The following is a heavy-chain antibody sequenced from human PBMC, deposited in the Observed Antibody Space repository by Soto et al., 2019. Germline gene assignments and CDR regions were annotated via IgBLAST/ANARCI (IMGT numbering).Heavy chain of an antibody. CDR3: ARHLWHQQLFDP. J-gene: IGHJ5*02. V-gene: IGHV5-10-1*01. CDR1: GYSFTSYC. D-gene: IGHD6-13*01. CDR2: IDPSDSYT. Sequence: GESLKISCKGSGYSFTSYCISWVLQMPGKGLEWMGRIDPSDSYTNYSPSFEGHVTISADKSITTAYLQWSSLRASDTAMYYCARHLWHQQLFDPWGQGTLVTVSS.